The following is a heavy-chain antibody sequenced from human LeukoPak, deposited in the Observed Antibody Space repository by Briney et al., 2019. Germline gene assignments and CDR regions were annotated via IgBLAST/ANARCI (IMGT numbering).Heavy chain of an antibody. CDR1: GFTFSSYG. CDR2: ISYDGSNK. CDR3: AKEYGSSWYLTYYYYMDV. Sequence: PGRSLRLSCAASGFTFSSYGMHWVRQAPGKGLEWVAVISYDGSNKYYADSVKGRFTISRDNSKNTLHLQMNSLRAEDTAVYYCAKEYGSSWYLTYYYYMDVWGKGTTVTVSS. D-gene: IGHD6-13*01. J-gene: IGHJ6*03. V-gene: IGHV3-30*18.